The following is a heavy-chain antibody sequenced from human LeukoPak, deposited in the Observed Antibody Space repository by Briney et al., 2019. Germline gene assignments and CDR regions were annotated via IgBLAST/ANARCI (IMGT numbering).Heavy chain of an antibody. V-gene: IGHV4-59*01. J-gene: IGHJ6*03. CDR1: GGSISSYY. D-gene: IGHD3-10*01. CDR3: ARVSRSITMVRGVYYYYYYMDV. CDR2: IYYSGST. Sequence: SETLSLTCTASGGSISSYYWSWIRQPPGKGLEWIGYIYYSGSTNYNPSLKSRVTISVDTSKNQFSLKLSSVTAAGTAVYYCARVSRSITMVRGVYYYYYYMDVWGKGTTVTVSS.